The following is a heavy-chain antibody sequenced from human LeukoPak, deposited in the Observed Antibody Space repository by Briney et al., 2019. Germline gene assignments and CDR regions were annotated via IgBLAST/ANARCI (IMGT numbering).Heavy chain of an antibody. CDR1: GYSISSGYY. CDR3: ARQDGGYYYDSSGYYYVGDAFDI. CDR2: IYHSGST. J-gene: IGHJ3*02. D-gene: IGHD3-22*01. V-gene: IGHV4-38-2*01. Sequence: KPSETLSLTCAVSGYSISSGYYWGWIRQPPGKGLEWIGSIYHSGSTYYNPSLKSRVTISVDTSKNQFSLKLSSVTAADTAVYYCARQDGGYYYDSSGYYYVGDAFDIWGQGTMVTVSS.